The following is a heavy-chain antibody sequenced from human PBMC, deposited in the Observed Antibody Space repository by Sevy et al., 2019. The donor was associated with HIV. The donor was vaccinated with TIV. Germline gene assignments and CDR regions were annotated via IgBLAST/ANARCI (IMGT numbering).Heavy chain of an antibody. CDR2: ISYEGSNK. J-gene: IGHJ4*02. Sequence: GGSLRLSCAASGFTFSSYAMHWVRQAPGKGLEWVALISYEGSNKYYADSVKGRFTISRDNSKNMLYLQMNSLRAEDTAVYYWASLTATNYYVTTSYYYGYWGQGTLVTVSS. CDR3: ASLTATNYYVTTSYYYGY. D-gene: IGHD3-10*02. V-gene: IGHV3-30*04. CDR1: GFTFSSYA.